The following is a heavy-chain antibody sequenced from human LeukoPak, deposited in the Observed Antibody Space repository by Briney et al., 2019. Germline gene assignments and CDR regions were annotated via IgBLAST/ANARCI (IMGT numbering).Heavy chain of an antibody. V-gene: IGHV3-7*01. CDR1: GFTFSDYW. CDR2: IKYDGDEE. Sequence: PGGSLRLSCAASGFTFSDYWMSWMRQAPEKGLEWVANIKYDGDEEYYVDSVKGRFTISRDNAKNSLYLQLNSLRVEDTAVYYCKSGGAAPGSFDNWGQGTLVTVSP. D-gene: IGHD6-13*01. CDR3: KSGGAAPGSFDN. J-gene: IGHJ4*02.